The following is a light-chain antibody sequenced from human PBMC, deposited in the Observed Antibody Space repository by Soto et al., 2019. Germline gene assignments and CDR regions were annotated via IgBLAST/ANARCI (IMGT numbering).Light chain of an antibody. J-gene: IGLJ2*01. CDR3: QTWVTGIQV. Sequence: QPVLTQSPSASASLGASVKLTCTLSSGHNNYAIAWHQQQPEKGPRYLMKLNSDGTHSKGGGIPDRFSGSSSGAERYLTISSLQSEDEADYYCQTWVTGIQVFGGGTKLTVL. CDR2: LNSDGTH. CDR1: SGHNNYA. V-gene: IGLV4-69*01.